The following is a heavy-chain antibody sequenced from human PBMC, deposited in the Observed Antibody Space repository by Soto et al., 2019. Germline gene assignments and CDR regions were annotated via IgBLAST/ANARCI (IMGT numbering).Heavy chain of an antibody. CDR1: GGSISSGGYY. CDR3: ARVLYYDFWRGYPAEYYFDY. J-gene: IGHJ4*02. Sequence: QVQLQESGPGLVKPSQTLSLTCTVSGGSISSGGYYWSWIRQHPGKGLEWIGYIYYSGSTYYNPSLKCGFTISVDTSKNQFSLKLSSVTAADTAVYYCARVLYYDFWRGYPAEYYFDYWGQGTLVTVSS. CDR2: IYYSGST. D-gene: IGHD3-3*01. V-gene: IGHV4-31*03.